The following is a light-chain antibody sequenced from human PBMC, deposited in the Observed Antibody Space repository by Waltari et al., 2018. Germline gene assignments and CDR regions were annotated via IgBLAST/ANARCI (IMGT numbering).Light chain of an antibody. Sequence: ELVLTQSPGTLSLSPGERATLSCRASQSVSSSYLACYQQKPGQAPRLLIYGASSRATGIPDRFSGSGSGTDFTLTISRLEPEDFAVYYCQQYGSSLVTFGQGTKLEIK. J-gene: IGKJ2*01. CDR3: QQYGSSLVT. CDR1: QSVSSSY. V-gene: IGKV3-20*01. CDR2: GAS.